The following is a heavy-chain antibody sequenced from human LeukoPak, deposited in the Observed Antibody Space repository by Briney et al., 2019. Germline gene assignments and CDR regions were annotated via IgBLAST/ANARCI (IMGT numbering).Heavy chain of an antibody. Sequence: GASVKVSCKASGYTFTGYYMHWVRQAPGQGLEWMGWINPNSGGTNYAQKFQGRVTMTRDTSISTAYMELSRLRSDDTAVYHCASSGILTGYYKDNFDYWGQGTLVTVSS. CDR2: INPNSGGT. J-gene: IGHJ4*02. D-gene: IGHD3-9*01. V-gene: IGHV1-2*02. CDR1: GYTFTGYY. CDR3: ASSGILTGYYKDNFDY.